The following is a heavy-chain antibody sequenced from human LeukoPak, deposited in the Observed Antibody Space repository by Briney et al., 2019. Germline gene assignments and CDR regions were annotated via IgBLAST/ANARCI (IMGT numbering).Heavy chain of an antibody. CDR2: ISDSGGST. Sequence: GALRLSCAASGFTFSSYAMSWVRQAPGKGLEWVSAISDSGGSTYYADSVKGRFTISRDKSKNTLYLQMNSLRAEDTAVYYCAKAVYYDSSGSDYRGQGTLVTVSS. D-gene: IGHD3-22*01. CDR3: AKAVYYDSSGSDY. V-gene: IGHV3-23*01. J-gene: IGHJ4*02. CDR1: GFTFSSYA.